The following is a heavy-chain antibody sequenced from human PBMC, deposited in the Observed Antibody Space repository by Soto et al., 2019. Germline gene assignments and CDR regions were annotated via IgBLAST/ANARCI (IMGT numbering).Heavy chain of an antibody. Sequence: GGSLRLSCAASGFTFSSYAVSWVRQAPGKGLEWVSAISGSGGSTYYADSVKGRFTISRDNSKNTLYLQMNSLRAEDTAVYYCAKDRHALMTTRSYYFDYWGQGTLVTVSS. CDR2: ISGSGGST. CDR1: GFTFSSYA. V-gene: IGHV3-23*01. CDR3: AKDRHALMTTRSYYFDY. D-gene: IGHD4-17*01. J-gene: IGHJ4*02.